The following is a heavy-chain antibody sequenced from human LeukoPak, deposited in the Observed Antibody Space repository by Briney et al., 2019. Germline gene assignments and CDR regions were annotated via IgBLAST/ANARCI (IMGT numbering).Heavy chain of an antibody. CDR2: ISSSSSYI. D-gene: IGHD6-19*01. CDR3: ARSPEVAGTGYFDY. J-gene: IGHJ4*02. CDR1: GFTFSSYS. V-gene: IGHV3-21*01. Sequence: GGSLRLSCAASGFTFSSYSMSWVRQAPGKGLEWVSSISSSSSYIYYADSVKGRFTISRDNAKNSLYLQMNSLRAEDTAVYYCARSPEVAGTGYFDYWGQGTLVTVSS.